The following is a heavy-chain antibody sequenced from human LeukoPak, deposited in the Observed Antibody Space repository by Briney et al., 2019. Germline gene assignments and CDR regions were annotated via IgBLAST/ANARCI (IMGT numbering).Heavy chain of an antibody. V-gene: IGHV3-23*01. CDR3: ARGVNSAKFISGKPFDL. CDR2: ISAGGDIK. Sequence: GGSLRLSCSASGFTFSNSALSWVRQAPGKGLEWVAGISAGGDIKYTAGSVRGRCTISRDNSKNTLFLEMDSLTGEDAAVYHCARGVNSAKFISGKPFDLWGQGTMVTVSS. CDR1: GFTFSNSA. J-gene: IGHJ3*01. D-gene: IGHD5-18*01.